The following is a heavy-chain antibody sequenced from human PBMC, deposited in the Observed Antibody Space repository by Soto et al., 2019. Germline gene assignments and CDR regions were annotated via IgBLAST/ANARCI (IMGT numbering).Heavy chain of an antibody. CDR3: ARDLGRXXXXXPWFDP. V-gene: IGHV1-69*13. Sequence: SVKVSXXXXXGXXSIYXIGXXXQAPGQGLEWMGGIIPXFGTANXXXQFQGRVTITADESTSTAXMELSSLRSEDTAVYYCARDLGRXXXXXPWFDPWGQGTLVTVSS. CDR1: XGXXSIYX. CDR2: IIPXFGTA. J-gene: IGHJ5*02.